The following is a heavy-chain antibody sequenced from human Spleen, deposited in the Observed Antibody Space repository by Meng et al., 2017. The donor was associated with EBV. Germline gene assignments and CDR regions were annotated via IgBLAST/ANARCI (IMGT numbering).Heavy chain of an antibody. Sequence: QEQLVQSGAEVKKLGSSVKVSGKASGGTFINYAISWVRQAPGQGLEWMGWIIPIFATTKYAQNFQGRVTITADESTSTAYMELSSLRSEDTAVYYCAALRGISGTTSFDYWGQGTLVTVYS. V-gene: IGHV1-69*01. D-gene: IGHD1-7*01. J-gene: IGHJ4*02. CDR2: IIPIFATT. CDR3: AALRGISGTTSFDY. CDR1: GGTFINYA.